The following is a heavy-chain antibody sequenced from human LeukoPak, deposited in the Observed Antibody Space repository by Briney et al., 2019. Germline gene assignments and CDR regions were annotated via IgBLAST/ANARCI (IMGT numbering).Heavy chain of an antibody. V-gene: IGHV4-39*07. CDR1: GGSISSSSYY. D-gene: IGHD4-23*01. CDR2: IYYSGST. CDR3: ARDYGGYFDY. Sequence: PSETLSLTCTVSGGSISSSSYYWGWIRQPPGKGLEWIGSIYYSGSTYYNPSLKSRVTISVDRSKNQFSLKLSSVTAADTAVYYCARDYGGYFDYWGQGTLVTVSS. J-gene: IGHJ4*02.